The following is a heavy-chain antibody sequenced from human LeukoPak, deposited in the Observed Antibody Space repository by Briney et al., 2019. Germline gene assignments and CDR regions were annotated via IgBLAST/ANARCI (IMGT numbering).Heavy chain of an antibody. J-gene: IGHJ4*02. CDR1: GFTFATYA. CDR2: LSGSGIGT. CDR3: AKGRGTGTYYFDY. Sequence: PGGSLRLSCAASGFTFATYAMTWVRQAPGKGLEWVAALSGSGIGTYYADSVKGRFTISRANSENTLHLQMDGLRAEDTAVYFCAKGRGTGTYYFDYWGRGILVTVSS. V-gene: IGHV3-23*01. D-gene: IGHD3/OR15-3a*01.